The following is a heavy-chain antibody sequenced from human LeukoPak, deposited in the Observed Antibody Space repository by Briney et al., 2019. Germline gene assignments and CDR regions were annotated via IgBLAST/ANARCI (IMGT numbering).Heavy chain of an antibody. CDR1: GYSFTSYW. V-gene: IGHV5-51*01. CDR3: AKIDGSGSYYNDYYFVY. Sequence: PGESLKISCQGSGYSFTSYWIAWVRQMPGKGLEWMGTIYPGDSDTRYSPSFQGQVTISADKSISTAYLQWTSLKASDSAMFYCAKIDGSGSYYNDYYFVYWGQGTLVPVSS. J-gene: IGHJ4*02. CDR2: IYPGDSDT. D-gene: IGHD3-10*01.